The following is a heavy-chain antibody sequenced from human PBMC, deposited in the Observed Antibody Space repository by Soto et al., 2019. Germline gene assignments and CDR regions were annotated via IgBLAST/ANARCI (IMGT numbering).Heavy chain of an antibody. CDR2: ISGSGGST. D-gene: IGHD3-22*01. CDR3: AKDGSYYYDSSGYYSLQYWYFDL. J-gene: IGHJ2*01. V-gene: IGHV3-23*01. Sequence: EVQLLESGGGLVQPGGSLRLSCAASGFTFSSYAMSWVRQAPGKGLEWVAAISGSGGSTYYADSVKGRFTISRDNSKNTLYLQMNSLRAEDTAVYYCAKDGSYYYDSSGYYSLQYWYFDLWGRGTLVTVSS. CDR1: GFTFSSYA.